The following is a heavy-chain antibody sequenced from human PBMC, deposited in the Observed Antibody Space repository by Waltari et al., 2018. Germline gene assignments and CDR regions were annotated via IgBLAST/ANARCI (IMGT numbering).Heavy chain of an antibody. CDR3: AKPFYNWDDPLHS. CDR1: GFTSLTHA. J-gene: IGHJ1*01. CDR2: ISVSDAT. Sequence: EVQVLESGGGLVQPGGSLRLSCQASGFTSLTHAINWVRQAPGKGLGWVSSISVSDATYYADSVKGRFTVSRYYSDNTIYLQMHSLRADDTAVYFCAKPFYNWDDPLHSWGQGTPVTVSS. D-gene: IGHD1-20*01. V-gene: IGHV3-23*01.